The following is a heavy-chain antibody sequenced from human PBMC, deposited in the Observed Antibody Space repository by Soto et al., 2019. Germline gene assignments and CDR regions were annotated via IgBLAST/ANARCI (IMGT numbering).Heavy chain of an antibody. CDR2: IIPIFGTA. V-gene: IGHV1-69*13. CDR3: ARGYYDSSGHPRAPDY. J-gene: IGHJ4*02. D-gene: IGHD3-22*01. CDR1: GGTFSSYA. Sequence: SVKVSCKASGGTFSSYAISWVRQAPGQGLEWMGGIIPIFGTANYAQKFQGRVTITADESTSTAYMELSSLRSEDTAVYYCARGYYDSSGHPRAPDYWGQGTLVTVSS.